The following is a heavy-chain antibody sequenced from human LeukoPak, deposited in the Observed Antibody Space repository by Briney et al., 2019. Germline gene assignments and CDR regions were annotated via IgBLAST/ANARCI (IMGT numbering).Heavy chain of an antibody. D-gene: IGHD6-6*01. CDR2: IYSGGST. CDR3: ARDSSSRYYYGMDV. V-gene: IGHV3-66*01. Sequence: PGGSLRLSCAASGFTFTSYSMSWVRQAPGKGLEWVSVIYSGGSTYYADSVKGRFTISRDNFKNTLYLQMNSLRAEDTAVYYCARDSSSRYYYGMDVWGQGTTVTVSS. J-gene: IGHJ6*02. CDR1: GFTFTSYS.